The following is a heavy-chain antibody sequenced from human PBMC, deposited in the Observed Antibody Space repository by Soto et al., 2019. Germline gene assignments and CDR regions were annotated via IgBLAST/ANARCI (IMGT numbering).Heavy chain of an antibody. J-gene: IGHJ6*02. Sequence: QVQLQESGPGLVKPSQTLSLTCTVSGGSISSGDYYWSWIRQPPGKGLEWIGYIYYSGSTYYNPSLKRRFTIADATSNNQFALRLSSVTAADTAVYYRARGGAAEYGDYGGYYYYGMDVWGQGTTVTVSS. CDR1: GGSISSGDYY. D-gene: IGHD4-17*01. V-gene: IGHV4-30-4*01. CDR2: IYYSGST. CDR3: ARGGAAEYGDYGGYYYYGMDV.